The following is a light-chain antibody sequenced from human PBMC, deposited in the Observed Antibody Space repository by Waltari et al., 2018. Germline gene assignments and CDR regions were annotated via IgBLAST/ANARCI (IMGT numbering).Light chain of an antibody. CDR2: YDS. Sequence: SYVLTQPPSVSVAPGKTARITCGGNNIGSEPVHWYQQRPGQAPVLVIYYDSDRPSWIPERFSGSNSGNTATLTISRVEAGDEADYYCQVWDALSDHRWVFGGGTKLTVL. CDR3: QVWDALSDHRWV. J-gene: IGLJ3*02. CDR1: NIGSEP. V-gene: IGLV3-21*04.